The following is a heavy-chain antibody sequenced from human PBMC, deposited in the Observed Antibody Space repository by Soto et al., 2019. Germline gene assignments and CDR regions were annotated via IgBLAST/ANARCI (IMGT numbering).Heavy chain of an antibody. D-gene: IGHD6-13*01. J-gene: IGHJ4*02. V-gene: IGHV3-23*01. CDR3: AKRAIAVAGTGAYYFDF. CDR2: ISGSGGST. CDR1: GFTFSSYA. Sequence: EVQLSESGGGLVQPGGSLRLSCAASGFTFSSYAMNWVRQAPGKGLEWVSAISGSGGSTYYADSVKGRFTISRDNSKNTLYLQMNSLRAEDTAVYYCAKRAIAVAGTGAYYFDFWGQGTLVTVSS.